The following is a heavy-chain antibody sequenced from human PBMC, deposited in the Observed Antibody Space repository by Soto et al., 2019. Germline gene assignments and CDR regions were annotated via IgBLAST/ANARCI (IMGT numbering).Heavy chain of an antibody. CDR1: GGSISSYY. CDR2: IYYSGST. Sequence: QVQLQESGPGLVKPSETLSLTCTVSGGSISSYYWSWIRQPPGKGLEWIGYIYYSGSTNYNPSLKSRVTISVDTSKNQFSLKLSSVTAADTAVYYCARGEGTGTTFDYWGQGTLVTVSS. V-gene: IGHV4-59*01. D-gene: IGHD1-7*01. J-gene: IGHJ4*02. CDR3: ARGEGTGTTFDY.